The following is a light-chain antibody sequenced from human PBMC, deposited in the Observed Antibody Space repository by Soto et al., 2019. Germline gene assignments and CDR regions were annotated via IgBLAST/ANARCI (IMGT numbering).Light chain of an antibody. Sequence: EIVVTQSPATLSLSPGERATLSCRASQSVSSYLAWYQQKPGQAPRLLIYDASNRATGIPARFSGSGSGTDFTLTISSLEPEDFAMYYCQQYGTSPLTFGGGTKVDIK. CDR3: QQYGTSPLT. CDR1: QSVSSY. CDR2: DAS. J-gene: IGKJ4*01. V-gene: IGKV3-11*01.